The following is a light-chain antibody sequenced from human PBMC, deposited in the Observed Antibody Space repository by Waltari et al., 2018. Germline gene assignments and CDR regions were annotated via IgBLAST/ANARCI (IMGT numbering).Light chain of an antibody. CDR2: TAT. CDR1: TADIGRNT. Sequence: QSVLIQPPSASGTPGKRVTISCSGGTADIGRNTVNWYQQIPGGAPKLLIYTATRRPSGVPDRFSGSSSGTSASLASSGLQSEDGADYHCSAWHASLNCWVFGGGTRLTVL. J-gene: IGLJ3*02. V-gene: IGLV1-44*01. CDR3: SAWHASLNCWV.